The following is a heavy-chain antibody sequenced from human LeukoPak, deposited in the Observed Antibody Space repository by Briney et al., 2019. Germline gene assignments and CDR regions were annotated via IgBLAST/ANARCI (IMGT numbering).Heavy chain of an antibody. J-gene: IGHJ4*02. Sequence: SETLSLTCTVSGGSISSYYWSWIRQPAGKGLEWIGRIYTSGSTNYNPSLKSRATMSVDTSKNQFSLKLSSVTAADTAVYYCARDSSEGKRAAAASFDYWGQGTLVTVSS. D-gene: IGHD6-13*01. CDR1: GGSISSYY. CDR3: ARDSSEGKRAAAASFDY. CDR2: IYTSGST. V-gene: IGHV4-4*07.